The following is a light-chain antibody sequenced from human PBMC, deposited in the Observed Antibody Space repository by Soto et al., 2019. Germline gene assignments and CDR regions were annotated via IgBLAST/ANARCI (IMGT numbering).Light chain of an antibody. J-gene: IGKJ1*01. CDR1: QSINSW. Sequence: DLQMTQSPSTLSASIGDRVTITCRASQSINSWLAWHQQKPGKAPKLLIYKASYLESGVPSRFSGSSSGTEFTLTISNLEPDDFATYYCQQYHAFPGTCGQGTRVEIK. V-gene: IGKV1-5*03. CDR3: QQYHAFPGT. CDR2: KAS.